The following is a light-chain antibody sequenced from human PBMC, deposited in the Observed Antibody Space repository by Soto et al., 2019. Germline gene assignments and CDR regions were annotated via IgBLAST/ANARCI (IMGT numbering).Light chain of an antibody. Sequence: DIQMTQSPSTLSASVGDRVTITCRASLRISTWLAWYQQKPGKAPKLLIYDASSLESGVPSRFSGSGSGTEFTLTISSLQPDDFATDYCQQYNSFSRTFGQGTKVDIK. J-gene: IGKJ1*01. V-gene: IGKV1-5*01. CDR1: LRISTW. CDR3: QQYNSFSRT. CDR2: DAS.